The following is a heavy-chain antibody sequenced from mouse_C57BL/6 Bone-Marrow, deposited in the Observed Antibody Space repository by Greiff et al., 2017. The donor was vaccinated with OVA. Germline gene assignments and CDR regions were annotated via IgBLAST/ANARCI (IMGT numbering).Heavy chain of an antibody. CDR2: INPSSGYT. V-gene: IGHV1-4*01. D-gene: IGHD2-14*01. CDR3: ARGTPLDY. CDR1: GYTFTSYT. J-gene: IGHJ2*01. Sequence: QVQLKESGAELARPGASVKMSCKASGYTFTSYTMHWVKQRPGQGLEWIGYINPSSGYTKYNQKFKDKATLTADKSSSTAYMQLSSLTSEDSAVYYCARGTPLDYWGQGTTLTVSS.